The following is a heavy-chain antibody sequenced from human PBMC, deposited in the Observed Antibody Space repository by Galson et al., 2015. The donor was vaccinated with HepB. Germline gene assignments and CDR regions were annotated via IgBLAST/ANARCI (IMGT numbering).Heavy chain of an antibody. V-gene: IGHV1-69*13. CDR1: GGTFSSYV. D-gene: IGHD1-26*01. Sequence: SVKVSCKAFGGTFSSYVINWVRQAPGQGLEWMGGIIPIFGTAKYAQKFQGRVTITADEYTKTAYMELSSLRSEDTAVYYCARARGEYSGSYAPLGWDYFDYWGQGTLVTVSS. CDR3: ARARGEYSGSYAPLGWDYFDY. J-gene: IGHJ4*02. CDR2: IIPIFGTA.